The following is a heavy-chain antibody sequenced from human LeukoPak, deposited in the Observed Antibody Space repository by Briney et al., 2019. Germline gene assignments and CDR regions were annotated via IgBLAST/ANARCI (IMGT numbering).Heavy chain of an antibody. V-gene: IGHV4-30-4*01. D-gene: IGHD4-17*01. CDR2: IYYSGST. CDR3: ARGPSYGDFFFDY. Sequence: SETLSLTCTVSGGSISSGDYSWSWIRQPPGKGLEWIGYIYYSGSTYYNPSLKSRVTISVDTSKNQFSLKLSSVTAADTAVYYCARGPSYGDFFFDYWGQETLVTVSS. CDR1: GGSISSGDYS. J-gene: IGHJ4*02.